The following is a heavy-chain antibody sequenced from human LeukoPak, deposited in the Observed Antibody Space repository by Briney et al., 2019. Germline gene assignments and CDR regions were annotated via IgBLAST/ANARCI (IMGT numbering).Heavy chain of an antibody. V-gene: IGHV3-48*01. CDR1: GFTFSSYS. J-gene: IGHJ4*02. Sequence: PGGSLRLSCAASGFTFSSYSMNWVRQAPGEGLEWVSYISSSSSTIYYADSVKDRFTISRDNAKNSLYLQMNSLRAEDTAVYYCAGDLHSYGYWGRGTLVTVSS. CDR2: ISSSSSTI. D-gene: IGHD5-18*01. CDR3: AGDLHSYGY.